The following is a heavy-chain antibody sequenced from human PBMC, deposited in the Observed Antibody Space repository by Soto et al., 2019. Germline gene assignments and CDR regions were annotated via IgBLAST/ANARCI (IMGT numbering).Heavy chain of an antibody. Sequence: SETLSLTCTVSGGSISSGGYYWSWIRQHPGKGLEWIGYIYYSGSTYYNPSLKSRVTISVDTSKNQFSLKLSSATAADTAVYYCAREWRDYYFDYWGQGTLVTVSS. CDR2: IYYSGST. CDR3: AREWRDYYFDY. CDR1: GGSISSGGYY. V-gene: IGHV4-31*03. J-gene: IGHJ4*02.